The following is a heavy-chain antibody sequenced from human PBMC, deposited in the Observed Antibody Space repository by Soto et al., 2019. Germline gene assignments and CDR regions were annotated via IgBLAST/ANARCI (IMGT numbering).Heavy chain of an antibody. V-gene: IGHV3-11*01. D-gene: IGHD3-22*01. Sequence: GGSLRLSCAASGFTFSDYYMSWIRQAPGKGLEWVSYISSSGSIIYYADSAKGRFTISRDNAKNSLYLQMNSLRAEDAAVYYCARDLGYYDSSGYFDYWGQGTLVTVSS. J-gene: IGHJ4*02. CDR1: GFTFSDYY. CDR2: ISSSGSII. CDR3: ARDLGYYDSSGYFDY.